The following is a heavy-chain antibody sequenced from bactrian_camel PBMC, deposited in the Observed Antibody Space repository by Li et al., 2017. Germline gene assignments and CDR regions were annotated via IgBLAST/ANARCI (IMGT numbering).Heavy chain of an antibody. CDR3: AEGRGSRGEHCYSLNY. CDR2: VDDDDST. V-gene: IGHV3S9*01. CDR1: EYFTMRYYC. D-gene: IGHD6*01. J-gene: IGHJ4*01. Sequence: HVQLVESGGGSVQVGGSLRLACPATEYFTMRYYCLGWFRQVPGKRREGVAAVDDDDSTMYGDSVKGRFTISRDSAKNTVYLQMNNLQPEDTATYYCAEGRGSRGEHCYSLNYWGQGTQVTVS.